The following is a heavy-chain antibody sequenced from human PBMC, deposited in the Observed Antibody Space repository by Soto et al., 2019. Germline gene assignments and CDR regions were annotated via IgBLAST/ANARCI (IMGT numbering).Heavy chain of an antibody. V-gene: IGHV4-30-4*01. Sequence: PSETLSLTCTVSGGSISSGDYYWSWIRQPPGKGLEWIGYIYYSGSTYYNPSLKSRVTISVDTSKNQFSLKLSSVTAADTAVYYCATVRRYSYGIGYWGQGTLVTVSS. D-gene: IGHD5-18*01. CDR1: GGSISSGDYY. J-gene: IGHJ4*02. CDR3: ATVRRYSYGIGY. CDR2: IYYSGST.